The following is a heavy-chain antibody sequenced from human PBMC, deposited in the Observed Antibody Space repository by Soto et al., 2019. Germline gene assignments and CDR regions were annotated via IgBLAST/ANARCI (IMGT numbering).Heavy chain of an antibody. Sequence: SVKVSCKASEDTFGSYGINWLRQAPGQGLEWLGGIMPFIGTSKYSLKFQGRVTITADKSTNTAYMELTGLRSEDTAMYYCARGGYSSSYRFDYWGQGTLVTVSS. D-gene: IGHD6-6*01. V-gene: IGHV1-69*06. CDR2: IMPFIGTS. J-gene: IGHJ4*02. CDR3: ARGGYSSSYRFDY. CDR1: EDTFGSYG.